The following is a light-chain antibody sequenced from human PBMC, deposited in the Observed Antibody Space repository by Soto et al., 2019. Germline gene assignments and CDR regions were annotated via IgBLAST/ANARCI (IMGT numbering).Light chain of an antibody. J-gene: IGKJ5*01. CDR1: QSVSSD. CDR2: GAS. CDR3: QQRSNWPIT. Sequence: EIVMTQSPDTLSVSPWERATLSCRASQSVSSDLAWYQQKPGQAPRLLIYGASTRATGMPARFSGSGSGTEFALTISSLQSEDFAVYYCQQRSNWPITFGQGTRLEI. V-gene: IGKV3-15*01.